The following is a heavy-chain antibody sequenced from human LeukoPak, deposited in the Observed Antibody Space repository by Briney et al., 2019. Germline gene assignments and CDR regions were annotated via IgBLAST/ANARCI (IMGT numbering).Heavy chain of an antibody. CDR3: ARSNWFDAFDI. CDR2: IYPRDSDI. V-gene: IGHV5-51*01. D-gene: IGHD6-13*01. J-gene: IGHJ3*02. Sequence: GESLKISCKASGYIFTTYWIGWVRQMPGIGLEWVGIIYPRDSDIRYSPSFQGQVTISADKSISTAYLQWSSLKASDTAMYYCARSNWFDAFDIWGQGTMVTVSS. CDR1: GYIFTTYW.